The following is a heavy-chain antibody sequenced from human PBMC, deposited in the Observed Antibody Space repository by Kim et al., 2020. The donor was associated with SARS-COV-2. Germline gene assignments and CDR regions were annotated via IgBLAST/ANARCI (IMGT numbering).Heavy chain of an antibody. D-gene: IGHD1-1*01. CDR1: GYTFTSYD. Sequence: ASVKVSCKASGYTFTSYDINWVRQATGQWLEWMGWMNPNSGNTGYAQKFQGRVTMTRNTSISTAYMELSSLRSEDTAVYYCARGRPTQPPFSHWFDPWGQGTLVTVSS. J-gene: IGHJ5*02. CDR2: MNPNSGNT. V-gene: IGHV1-8*01. CDR3: ARGRPTQPPFSHWFDP.